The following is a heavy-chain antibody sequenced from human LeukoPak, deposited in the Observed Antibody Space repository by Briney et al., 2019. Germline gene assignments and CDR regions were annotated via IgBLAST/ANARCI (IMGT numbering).Heavy chain of an antibody. CDR1: GYTFTGYY. Sequence: ASVKVSCKASGYTFTGYYMHWVRQAPGQGLEWMGWISPNSGGTNYAQKFQGRVTMTRDTSISTAYMELSRLRSDDTAVYYCARGVRVVPAAITDYWGQGTLVTVSS. CDR2: ISPNSGGT. J-gene: IGHJ4*02. CDR3: ARGVRVVPAAITDY. D-gene: IGHD2-2*02. V-gene: IGHV1-2*02.